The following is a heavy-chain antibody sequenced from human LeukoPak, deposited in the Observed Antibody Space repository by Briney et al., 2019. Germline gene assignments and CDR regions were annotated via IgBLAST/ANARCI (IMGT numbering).Heavy chain of an antibody. Sequence: GGSLRLSCAASGFTFSSYGMSWVRQAPGKGLGWVASINSSSNYIYYTDSVKGRFTISRDDAKKSLYLQMSGLRAEDTGVYYWGRCCDGSGYYSWGGGTLVTVCS. CDR1: GFTFSSYG. J-gene: IGHJ4*02. CDR2: INSSSNYI. D-gene: IGHD3-22*01. CDR3: GRCCDGSGYYS. V-gene: IGHV3-21*01.